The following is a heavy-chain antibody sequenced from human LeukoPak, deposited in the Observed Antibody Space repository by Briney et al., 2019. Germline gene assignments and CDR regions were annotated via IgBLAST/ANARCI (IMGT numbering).Heavy chain of an antibody. Sequence: VASVKVSCKTSGYTFTSYGISWVRQAPGQGLEWMGWISPYNGNTNYAQKFQGRVTMTPDTSTNTAYMDLRSLRSDDTAVYYCAKSPYCTNGVCSFDCWGKGTLVTVSS. D-gene: IGHD2-8*01. CDR3: AKSPYCTNGVCSFDC. V-gene: IGHV1-18*01. CDR1: GYTFTSYG. CDR2: ISPYNGNT. J-gene: IGHJ5*01.